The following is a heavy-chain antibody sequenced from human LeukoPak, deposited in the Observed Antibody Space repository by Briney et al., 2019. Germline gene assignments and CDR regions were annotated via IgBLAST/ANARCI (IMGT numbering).Heavy chain of an antibody. J-gene: IGHJ3*02. CDR2: IYTSGST. CDR1: GGSISSGSYY. D-gene: IGHD3-22*01. V-gene: IGHV4-61*02. CDR3: ARDRTYYYDSSGYADAFDI. Sequence: KPSQTLSLTCTVSGGSISSGSYYWSWIRQPAGKGLEWIERIYTSGSTNYNPSLKSRLTISVDTSKNQFSLKLSSVTAADTAVYYCARDRTYYYDSSGYADAFDIWGQGTMVTVSS.